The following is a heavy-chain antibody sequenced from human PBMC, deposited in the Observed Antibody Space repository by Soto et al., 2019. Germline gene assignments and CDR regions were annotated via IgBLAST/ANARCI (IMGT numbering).Heavy chain of an antibody. CDR3: AREDSGDYVDY. CDR2: IIPILGIA. D-gene: IGHD3-10*01. CDR1: GGTFSSYT. V-gene: IGHV1-69*04. J-gene: IGHJ4*02. Sequence: SVKVSCKASGGTFSSYTISWVRQAPGQGLEWMGRIIPILGIANYAQKFQGRVTITADKSTSTAYMELSSLRSEDTAVYYCAREDSGDYVDYWGQGTLVTVSS.